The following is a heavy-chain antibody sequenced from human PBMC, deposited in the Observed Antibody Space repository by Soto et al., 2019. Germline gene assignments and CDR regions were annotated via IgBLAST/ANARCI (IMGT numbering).Heavy chain of an antibody. CDR2: IFTSGRS. CDR1: GASISSYY. V-gene: IGHV4-4*07. Sequence: QVQLQESGPGLVKPSETLSLTCTVSGASISSYYLSWIRQPAGKGLQWIGRIFTSGRSNDNLSLKSRVTMSLATSKNQSSLNVTSVTAADTAVYYCARDRPGETGDYIYGMDVWGQGPAVTVSS. J-gene: IGHJ6*02. D-gene: IGHD3-10*01. CDR3: ARDRPGETGDYIYGMDV.